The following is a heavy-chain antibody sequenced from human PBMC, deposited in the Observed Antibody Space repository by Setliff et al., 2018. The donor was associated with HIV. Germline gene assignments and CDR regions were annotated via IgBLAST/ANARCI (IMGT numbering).Heavy chain of an antibody. D-gene: IGHD6-19*01. Sequence: PSETLSLTCTVSGGSISSFSYYWAWIRQSPGKGLEWIGNVYHSGGTDYNPSLRSRVSISVDTSTNQFSLSLASVTAADTAVYYCTRRFEKWLAFDYWGQGTRVTVSS. V-gene: IGHV4-39*01. CDR3: TRRFEKWLAFDY. CDR1: GGSISSFSYY. J-gene: IGHJ4*02. CDR2: VYHSGGT.